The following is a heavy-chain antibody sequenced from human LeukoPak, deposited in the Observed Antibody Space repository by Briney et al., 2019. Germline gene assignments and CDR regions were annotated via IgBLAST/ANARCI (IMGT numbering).Heavy chain of an antibody. Sequence: GGSLRLSCAASGFTFSKYWMLWVRQAPGKGLESVSRINTDGTVTTYADSVKGRFTVSRDNADNTMFLQMNCERDEDTAVYYCATKQWLAPPPDSWGQGTPVTVSS. CDR1: GFTFSKYW. CDR3: ATKQWLAPPPDS. CDR2: INTDGTVT. V-gene: IGHV3-74*01. J-gene: IGHJ4*02. D-gene: IGHD6-19*01.